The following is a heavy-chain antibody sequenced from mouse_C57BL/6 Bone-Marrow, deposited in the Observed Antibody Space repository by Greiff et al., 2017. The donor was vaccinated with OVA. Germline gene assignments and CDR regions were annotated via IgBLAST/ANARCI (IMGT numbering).Heavy chain of an antibody. CDR3: AITFYAMDY. CDR1: GYTFTDYN. CDR2: INPNNGGT. Sequence: EVQLQQSGPELVKPGASVKMSCKASGYTFTDYNMHWVKQSPGKSLEWIGYINPNNGGTSYNQKFKGKATLTVHKSSSTAYMELRSLTSEDSAGYYCAITFYAMDYWGQGTSVTVSS. V-gene: IGHV1-22*01. J-gene: IGHJ4*01. D-gene: IGHD1-3*01.